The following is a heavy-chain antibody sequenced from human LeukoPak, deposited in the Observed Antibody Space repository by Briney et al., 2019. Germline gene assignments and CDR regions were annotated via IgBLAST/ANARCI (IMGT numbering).Heavy chain of an antibody. CDR1: GYRFTSYW. V-gene: IGHV5-51*01. CDR3: AKMDDDGFDI. CDR2: IYPGDSDT. J-gene: IGHJ3*02. Sequence: GESLKISCKGSGYRFTSYWIGWVRQMPEKVLEWTGIIYPGDSDTRYSPSFQGQVTIAADKSISTAYLQWSSPKASDTAMYYCAKMDDDGFDIWGQGTRVTVSS. D-gene: IGHD5-24*01.